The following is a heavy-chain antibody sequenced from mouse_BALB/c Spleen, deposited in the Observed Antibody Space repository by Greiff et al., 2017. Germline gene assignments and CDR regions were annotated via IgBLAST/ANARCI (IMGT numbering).Heavy chain of an antibody. CDR2: INPYNDGT. D-gene: IGHD2-3*01. Sequence: VQLKQSGPELVKPGASVKMSCKASGYTFTSYVMHWVKQKPGQGLEWIGYINPYNDGTKYNEKFKGKATLTSDKSSSTAYMELSSLTSEDSAVYYCAVYDGYYSYWYFDVWGAGTTVTVSS. J-gene: IGHJ1*01. V-gene: IGHV1-14*01. CDR1: GYTFTSYV. CDR3: AVYDGYYSYWYFDV.